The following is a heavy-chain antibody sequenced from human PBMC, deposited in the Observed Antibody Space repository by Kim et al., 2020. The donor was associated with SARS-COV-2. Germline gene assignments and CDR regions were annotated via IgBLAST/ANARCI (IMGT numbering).Heavy chain of an antibody. V-gene: IGHV3-23*01. Sequence: GGSLRLSCAASGLTFSSYAMSWVRQAPGKGLEWVSDISHSAGSTYYADSVKGRFTISRDNSKNTLYLQMNSLRAEDTALYYCAKYLGGIPGAFDIWGQGTMVTVSS. CDR2: ISHSAGST. CDR3: AKYLGGIPGAFDI. D-gene: IGHD3-10*01. J-gene: IGHJ3*02. CDR1: GLTFSSYA.